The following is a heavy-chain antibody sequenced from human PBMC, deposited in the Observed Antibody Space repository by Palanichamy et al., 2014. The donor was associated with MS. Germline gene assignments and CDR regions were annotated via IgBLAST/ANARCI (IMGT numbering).Heavy chain of an antibody. D-gene: IGHD2-15*01. CDR3: ARAVGARVSVRQDV. CDR2: IWYDGSNK. V-gene: IGHV3-33*01. CDR1: GFTFSSYG. J-gene: IGHJ6*02. Sequence: QVQAGGVWGRAWVQPGRSLRLSCAASGFTFSSYGMHWVRQAPGKGLEWVAVIWYDGSNKYYADSVKGRFTISRDNSKNTLYLQMNSLRAEDTAVYYCARAVGARVSVRQDVWGQGTTVTVSS.